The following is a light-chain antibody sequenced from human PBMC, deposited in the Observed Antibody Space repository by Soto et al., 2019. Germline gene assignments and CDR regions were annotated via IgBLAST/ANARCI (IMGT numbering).Light chain of an antibody. Sequence: EIVLTQSPGTLSLSPGERATLSCRASQSVSSSHLAWYQQKPGQPPRLLIYSASSRATGIPDRFSGSGSGTDFTLTISRLEPEDFAVYYCQRYGGFGQGTKVEIK. CDR2: SAS. V-gene: IGKV3-20*01. J-gene: IGKJ1*01. CDR1: QSVSSSH. CDR3: QRYGG.